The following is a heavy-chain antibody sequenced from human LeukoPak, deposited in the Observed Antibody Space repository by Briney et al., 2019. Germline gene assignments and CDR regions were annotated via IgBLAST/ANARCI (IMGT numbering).Heavy chain of an antibody. CDR2: VYYTGST. J-gene: IGHJ3*02. CDR1: GGSISNYY. Sequence: SETLSLTCTVPGGSISNYYWSWIRQPPGKGLDWIGYVYYTGSTNYNPSLKSRVTISVDTSKNQFSLKLSSVTAADTAIYYCASHISYTFDIWGQGTMVTVSS. D-gene: IGHD2-21*01. V-gene: IGHV4-59*01. CDR3: ASHISYTFDI.